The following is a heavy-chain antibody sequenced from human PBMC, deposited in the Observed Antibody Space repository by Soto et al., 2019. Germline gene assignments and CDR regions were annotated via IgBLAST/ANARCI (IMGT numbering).Heavy chain of an antibody. V-gene: IGHV1-69*13. CDR3: GWELYGMDV. J-gene: IGHJ6*02. CDR2: IIPIFGTA. Sequence: VASVKVSCKASGGTFSSYAISWVRQAPGQGLEWMGGIIPIFGTANYAQKFQGRVTITADESTSTAYMELSSLRSEDTAVYYCGWELYGMDVWGQGTTVTVSS. CDR1: GGTFSSYA.